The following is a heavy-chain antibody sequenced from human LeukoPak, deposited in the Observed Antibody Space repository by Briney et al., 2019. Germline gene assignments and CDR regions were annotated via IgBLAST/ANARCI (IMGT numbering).Heavy chain of an antibody. V-gene: IGHV4-59*01. CDR1: GGXISNYY. CDR3: ARGPTRYYFDY. CDR2: VYSSGST. J-gene: IGHJ4*02. Sequence: SETLSLTCTVSGGXISNYYWSWIRQPPGRGLEWIGYVYSSGSTNYNPSLKSRVTISVDTSKNQLSLKLSSVTAADTAVYYCARGPTRYYFDYWGQGTLVTVSS.